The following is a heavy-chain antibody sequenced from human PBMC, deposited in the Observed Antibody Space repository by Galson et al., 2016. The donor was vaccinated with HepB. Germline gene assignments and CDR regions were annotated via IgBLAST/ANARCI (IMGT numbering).Heavy chain of an antibody. CDR1: GYLFTYYL. J-gene: IGHJ4*03. D-gene: IGHD3-9*01. CDR2: ISGGNGNT. Sequence: SVKVSCKASGYLFTYYLMHWMRQAPGQRPEWMGWISGGNGNTTYSQNFQGRISITQDTSASTVYLHLSSLTPEDTAIYYCARYPLRNFDWLPSDYWGQGTMVTVSS. CDR3: ARYPLRNFDWLPSDY. V-gene: IGHV1-3*01.